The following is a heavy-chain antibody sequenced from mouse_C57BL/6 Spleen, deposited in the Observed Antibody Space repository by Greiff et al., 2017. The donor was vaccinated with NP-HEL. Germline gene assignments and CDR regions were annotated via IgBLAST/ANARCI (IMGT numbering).Heavy chain of an antibody. J-gene: IGHJ4*01. CDR3: ARPLYDYDNYAMDY. CDR2: ISNGGGST. CDR1: GFTFSDYY. Sequence: DVQLVESGGGLVQPGGSLKLSCAASGFTFSDYYMYWVRQTPEKRLEWVAYISNGGGSTYYLDTVKGRFTISRDNAKNTLYLQMSRLKSEDTAMYYCARPLYDYDNYAMDYWGQGTSVTVSS. D-gene: IGHD2-4*01. V-gene: IGHV5-12*01.